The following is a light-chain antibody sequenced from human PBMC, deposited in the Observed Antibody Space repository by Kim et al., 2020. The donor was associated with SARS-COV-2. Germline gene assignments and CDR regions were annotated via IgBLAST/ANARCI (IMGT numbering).Light chain of an antibody. CDR3: QAWDSTFYV. CDR2: QDY. Sequence: VSPGETASITCSGDKLGDRFVAWYQQKPGQSPVLVMYQDYKRPSGIPERFSGSNSGNTATLTISGTQAMDEADYYCQAWDSTFYVFGTGTKVTVL. CDR1: KLGDRF. V-gene: IGLV3-1*01. J-gene: IGLJ1*01.